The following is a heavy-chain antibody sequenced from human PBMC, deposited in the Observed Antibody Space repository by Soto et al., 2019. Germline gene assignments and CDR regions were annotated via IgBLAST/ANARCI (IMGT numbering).Heavy chain of an antibody. J-gene: IGHJ6*03. V-gene: IGHV3-73*01. D-gene: IGHD3-3*01. CDR2: IRSKPNNYDK. CDR1: GFTFSGSA. Sequence: EVQLVESGGGLVQPGGSLKLSCAASGFTFSGSAMHWVRQSSGKGLEWVGRIRSKPNNYDKAYGESVKGRFTISRDDSKNTAYLQMNSLNTEYTAVYYCSRQASDFWSSKPQYYMDVWVKGTTVTGSS. CDR3: SRQASDFWSSKPQYYMDV.